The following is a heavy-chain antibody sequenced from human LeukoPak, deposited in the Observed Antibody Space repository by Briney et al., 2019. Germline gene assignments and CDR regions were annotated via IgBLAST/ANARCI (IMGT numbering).Heavy chain of an antibody. V-gene: IGHV1-18*01. D-gene: IGHD3-3*01. CDR3: ARDHAGSYYDVWSGYYNDDGGADY. Sequence: ASVKVSCKASGYIFSNYGISWVRQAPGQGLEWMGWISGHNGNTNYAQKVQDRVTMTTDTSTNTAYIELKTLRSDDTAVYFCARDHAGSYYDVWSGYYNDDGGADYWGQGTLVTVSS. CDR2: ISGHNGNT. CDR1: GYIFSNYG. J-gene: IGHJ4*02.